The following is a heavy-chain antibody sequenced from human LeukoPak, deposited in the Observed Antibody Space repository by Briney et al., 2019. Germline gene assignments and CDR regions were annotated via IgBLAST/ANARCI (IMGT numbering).Heavy chain of an antibody. CDR1: GFTFSNFG. Sequence: HPGGSLRLSCAAFGFTFSNFGMHWVRQAPGKGLEWVALIRFDGTNKYYADSVKGRFTISRDNSKNTLYLHMNSLRAEDTAVYYCAKDGSAIYLRGAFDIWGQGTMVTVSS. CDR2: IRFDGTNK. J-gene: IGHJ3*02. V-gene: IGHV3-30*02. CDR3: AKDGSAIYLRGAFDI. D-gene: IGHD1-26*01.